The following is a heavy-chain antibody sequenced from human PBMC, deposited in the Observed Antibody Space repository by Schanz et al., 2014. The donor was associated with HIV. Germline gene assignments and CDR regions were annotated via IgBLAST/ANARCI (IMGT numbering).Heavy chain of an antibody. D-gene: IGHD4-17*01. V-gene: IGHV3-30*03. CDR1: GFTFDSYG. Sequence: VQLLDSGGGLVQPGRSLRLSCAASGFTFDSYGMHWVRQAPGKGLEWVSVISYDGRNKLYADSVKGRFTISRDNSKNTLYLQMNNLRAEDTAVYGCARQGLRFSFWLDYWGQGTPVTVS. J-gene: IGHJ4*02. CDR2: ISYDGRNK. CDR3: ARQGLRFSFWLDY.